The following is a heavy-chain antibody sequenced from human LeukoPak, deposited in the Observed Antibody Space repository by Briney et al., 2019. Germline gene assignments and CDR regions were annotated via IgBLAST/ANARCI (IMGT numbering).Heavy chain of an antibody. D-gene: IGHD5-18*01. CDR2: INGDASST. CDR1: GLTPSGYW. V-gene: IGHV3-74*01. CDR3: ARARGNTYGYFEY. J-gene: IGHJ4*02. Sequence: GGSLRLSCAASGLTPSGYWMHWVHQAPGKGLVWVSRINGDASSTSYADSVKGRFTISRDNAKSTLYLQMNSLRVEDTAVYYCARARGNTYGYFEYWGQGTLVTVSS.